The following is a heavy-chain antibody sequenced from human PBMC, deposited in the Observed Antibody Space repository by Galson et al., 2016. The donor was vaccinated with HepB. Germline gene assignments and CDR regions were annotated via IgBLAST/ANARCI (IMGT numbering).Heavy chain of an antibody. CDR1: GHTFIELS. V-gene: IGHV1-24*01. CDR2: FDPEDGET. J-gene: IGHJ6*02. Sequence: SVKVSCKVSGHTFIELSMHWVRQAPGKGLEWMGGFDPEDGETIYAQKFQGRVTMTEDTATDTAYMELSTLRSEDTAVYYCLTGDYGGNSEYDNGKDGWGQGTTVTV. D-gene: IGHD4-23*01. CDR3: LTGDYGGNSEYDNGKDG.